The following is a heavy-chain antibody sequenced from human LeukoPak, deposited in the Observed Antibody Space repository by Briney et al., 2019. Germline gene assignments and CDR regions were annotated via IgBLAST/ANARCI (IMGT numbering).Heavy chain of an antibody. CDR3: AELGITMIGGV. CDR1: GSTFSSYS. Sequence: GGSLRLSCAASGSTFSSYSMNWVRQAPGKGLEWVSYISSSGSTIYYADSVKGRFTISRDNAKNSLYLQMNSLRAEDTAVYYCAELGITMIGGVWGKGTTVTISS. J-gene: IGHJ6*04. CDR2: ISSSGSTI. D-gene: IGHD3-10*02. V-gene: IGHV3-48*04.